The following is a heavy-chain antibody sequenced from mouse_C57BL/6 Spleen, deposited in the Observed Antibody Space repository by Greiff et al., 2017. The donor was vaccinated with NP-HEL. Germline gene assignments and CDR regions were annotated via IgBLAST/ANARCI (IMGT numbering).Heavy chain of an antibody. CDR2: INPSTGGT. Sequence: EVQLQQSGPELVKPGASVKISCKASGYSFTGYYMNWVKQSPEKSLEWIGEINPSTGGTTYNQKFKAKATLTVDKSSRTAYMQLKSLTSEDSAVYYCARGRAYYGSSWYFDVWGTGTTVTVSS. V-gene: IGHV1-42*01. CDR1: GYSFTGYY. D-gene: IGHD1-1*01. J-gene: IGHJ1*03. CDR3: ARGRAYYGSSWYFDV.